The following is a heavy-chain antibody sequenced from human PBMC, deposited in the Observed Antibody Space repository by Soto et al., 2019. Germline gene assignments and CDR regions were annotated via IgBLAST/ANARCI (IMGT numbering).Heavy chain of an antibody. J-gene: IGHJ5*02. CDR1: GRPITGDY. D-gene: IGHD6-13*01. V-gene: IGHV4-59*12. Sequence: ETLSLACTVSGRPITGDYLGWIRQPPGKALEYIGHIYYTGSTRYNPSLTSRVTISLDTSREQFSLKLSSVAAADTAVYYCVRESAVSGPNWFDTWGPGTLVTVSS. CDR2: IYYTGST. CDR3: VRESAVSGPNWFDT.